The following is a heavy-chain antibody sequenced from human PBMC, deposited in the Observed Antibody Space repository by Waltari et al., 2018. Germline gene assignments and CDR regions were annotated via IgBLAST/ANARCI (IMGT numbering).Heavy chain of an antibody. CDR1: GGSVSSGSYY. J-gene: IGHJ5*02. V-gene: IGHV4-61*01. CDR3: ARVVLTGTGWFDP. Sequence: QVQLQESGPGLVKPSETLSLTCTVSGGSVSSGSYYWSWIRQPPGKGLEWIGYIYYSGSTNYNPSLKSRVTISVDTSKNQFSLKLSSVTAADTAVYYCARVVLTGTGWFDPWGQGTLVTVSP. D-gene: IGHD1-20*01. CDR2: IYYSGST.